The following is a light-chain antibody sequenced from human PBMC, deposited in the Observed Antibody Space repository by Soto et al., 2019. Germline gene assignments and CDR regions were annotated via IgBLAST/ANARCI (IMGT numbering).Light chain of an antibody. J-gene: IGKJ1*01. CDR1: QNINNW. CDR2: DAS. Sequence: DIQMTQSPSTLSASIGDRVTITCRASQNINNWIAWYQQKPGEAPKFLIYDASTLESGVPSRFSGSGSGTEFTLTITSLQPDDFATYYCQQYNSYSRTFGQGTKVDIK. V-gene: IGKV1-5*01. CDR3: QQYNSYSRT.